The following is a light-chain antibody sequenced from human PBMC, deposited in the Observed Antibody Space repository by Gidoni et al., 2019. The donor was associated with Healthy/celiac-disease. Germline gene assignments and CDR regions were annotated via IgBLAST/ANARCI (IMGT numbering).Light chain of an antibody. CDR2: SNS. J-gene: IGLJ1*01. Sequence: QSVLTQPPSASGTPGQRVTISCSGSSSNIGSNTVNWYQQLPGTAPTLLIYSNSQRPSGVPDRFSGSKSGTSASLAISGLQSEDEADYYCAAWDDSLNGPIFGTGTKVTVL. V-gene: IGLV1-44*01. CDR1: SSNIGSNT. CDR3: AAWDDSLNGPI.